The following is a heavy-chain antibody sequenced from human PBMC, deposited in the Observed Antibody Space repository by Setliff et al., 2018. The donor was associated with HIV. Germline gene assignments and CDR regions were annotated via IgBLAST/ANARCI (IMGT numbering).Heavy chain of an antibody. CDR3: ARYSNFDY. Sequence: GASVKVSCKASGYTFTSYGISWVRQAPGQGLEWMGWMNPNSGNTGYAQKFQGRVTMTRNTATSTAFMELSSLRSEDTAVYYCARYSNFDYWGQGTLVTVSS. V-gene: IGHV1-8*02. CDR2: MNPNSGNT. CDR1: GYTFTSYG. D-gene: IGHD4-4*01. J-gene: IGHJ4*02.